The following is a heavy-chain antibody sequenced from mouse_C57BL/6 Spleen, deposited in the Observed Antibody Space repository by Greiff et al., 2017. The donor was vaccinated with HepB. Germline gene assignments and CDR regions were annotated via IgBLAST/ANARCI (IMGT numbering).Heavy chain of an antibody. CDR2: IYPGSGST. J-gene: IGHJ2*01. Sequence: VQLQQPGAELVKPGASVKMSCKASGYTFTSYWITWVKQRPGQGLEWIGDIYPGSGSTNYNEKFKSKATLTVDTSSSTAYMQLSSLTSEDSAVYYCAREDTTVVATGDYWGQGTTLTVSS. V-gene: IGHV1-55*01. CDR3: AREDTTVVATGDY. CDR1: GYTFTSYW. D-gene: IGHD1-1*01.